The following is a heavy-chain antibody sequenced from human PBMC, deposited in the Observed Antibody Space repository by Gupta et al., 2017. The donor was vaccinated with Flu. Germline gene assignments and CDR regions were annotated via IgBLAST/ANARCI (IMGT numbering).Heavy chain of an antibody. CDR3: ARDEGGSWFRY. D-gene: IGHD6-13*01. CDR2: IGGSGYDT. V-gene: IGHV3-23*01. J-gene: IGHJ4*02. CDR1: NYA. Sequence: NYAMGWVRQAPGKGLEWVSAIGGSGYDTYYAGSVKGRVTISRDNSKNTLSLQVNSLRAEDTALYYCARDEGGSWFRYWGQGTLVTVSS.